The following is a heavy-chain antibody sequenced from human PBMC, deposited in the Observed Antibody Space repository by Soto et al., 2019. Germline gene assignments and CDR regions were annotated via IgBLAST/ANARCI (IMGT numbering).Heavy chain of an antibody. CDR2: IIPIFGTA. J-gene: IGHJ4*02. D-gene: IGHD3-9*01. Sequence: VASVKVSCKASGGTFSSYAISWVRQAPGQGLEWMGGIIPIFGTANYAQKFQGRVTITADKSTSTAYMELSSLRSEDTAVYYCARTSKYYDILTGYYVGNYFDYWGQGTLVTVSS. V-gene: IGHV1-69*06. CDR3: ARTSKYYDILTGYYVGNYFDY. CDR1: GGTFSSYA.